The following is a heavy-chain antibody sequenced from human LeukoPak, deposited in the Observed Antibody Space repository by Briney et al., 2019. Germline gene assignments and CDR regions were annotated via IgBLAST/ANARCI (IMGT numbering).Heavy chain of an antibody. CDR3: ARDIGYCTSANCYGRFNWFDP. Sequence: PSETLSLTCAVSGGSISGYYWSWVRHPAGKGLEWIGRVYASGSTHHNPSVKSRVTMSVDASRNQFSLKLSSVTAADTAVYFCARDIGYCTSANCYGRFNWFDPWGQGTLVTVSS. V-gene: IGHV4-4*07. CDR2: VYASGST. J-gene: IGHJ5*02. CDR1: GGSISGYY. D-gene: IGHD2-2*01.